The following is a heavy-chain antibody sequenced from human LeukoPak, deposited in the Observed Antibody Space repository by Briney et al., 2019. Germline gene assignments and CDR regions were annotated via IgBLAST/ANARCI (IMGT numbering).Heavy chain of an antibody. V-gene: IGHV4-59*01. CDR2: IYYSGST. D-gene: IGHD3-3*01. J-gene: IGHJ3*02. CDR3: ARGGWSTGIFGVVIMPDAFDI. CDR1: GGSISSYY. Sequence: SETLSLTCTVSGGSISSYYWSWIRQPPGKGLEWIGYIYYSGSTNYNPSPKSRVTISVDTSKNQFSLKLSSVTAADTAVYYCARGGWSTGIFGVVIMPDAFDIWGQGTMVTVSS.